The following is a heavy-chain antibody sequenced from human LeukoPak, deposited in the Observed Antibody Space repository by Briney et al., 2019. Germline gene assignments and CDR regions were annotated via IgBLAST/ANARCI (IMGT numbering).Heavy chain of an antibody. CDR3: ARDSGYDHGAFDI. CDR1: GFTFSSYS. V-gene: IGHV3-48*04. CDR2: ISSSSSTI. Sequence: GGSLRLSCAASGFTFSSYSMNWVRQAPGKGLEWVSYISSSSSTIYYADSVKGRFTISRDNAKNSLYLQMNSLRAEDTAVYYCARDSGYDHGAFDIWGQGTMVTVSS. J-gene: IGHJ3*02. D-gene: IGHD5-12*01.